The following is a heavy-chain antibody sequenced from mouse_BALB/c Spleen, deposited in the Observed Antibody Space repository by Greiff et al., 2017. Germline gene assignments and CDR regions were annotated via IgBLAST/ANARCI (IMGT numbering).Heavy chain of an antibody. Sequence: VQLQQSGAELVKPGASVKLSCTASGFTFKDTYMHWVKQRPEQGLEWIGRIYPASGSTKYDTKFQGKATITADTSSNTAYLQLSSLTTEDTAVYECARDGNSDAEDYWGQGTTLTVSS. V-gene: IGHV14-3*02. J-gene: IGHJ2*01. D-gene: IGHD1-1*01. CDR2: IYPASGST. CDR3: ARDGNSDAEDY. CDR1: GFTFKDTY.